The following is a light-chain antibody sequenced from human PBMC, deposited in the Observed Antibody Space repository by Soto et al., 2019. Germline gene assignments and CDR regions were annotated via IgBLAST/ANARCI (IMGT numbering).Light chain of an antibody. Sequence: EIVLTQSPATLSLSPGERATLSCRASQSVSSYLAWYQQKPGQAPRLLIYDASNRATGIPARFSGSGSGTDFTITISSLEPEDFEVYYCQQSSNWPPTFGHGTKVDIK. J-gene: IGKJ3*01. V-gene: IGKV3-11*01. CDR1: QSVSSY. CDR3: QQSSNWPPT. CDR2: DAS.